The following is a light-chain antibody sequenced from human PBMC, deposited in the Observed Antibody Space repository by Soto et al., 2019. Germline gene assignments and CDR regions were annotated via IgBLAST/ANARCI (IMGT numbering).Light chain of an antibody. J-gene: IGKJ1*01. V-gene: IGKV3-11*01. Sequence: EIVVTQSPATLSLSPGDRATLSCRASRSVSIYLAWYQQKPGQAPRLLIYDTSHRAAGIPARFSGSGSGTDCTLAISSLEPEDFAIYYCQQRSSWMWAFGQGTRVEVK. CDR3: QQRSSWMWA. CDR1: RSVSIY. CDR2: DTS.